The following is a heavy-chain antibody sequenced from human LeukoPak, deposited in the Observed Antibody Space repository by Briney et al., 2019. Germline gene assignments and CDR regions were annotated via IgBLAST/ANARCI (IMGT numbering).Heavy chain of an antibody. CDR1: GFTFSTYA. J-gene: IGHJ4*02. D-gene: IGHD4-23*01. CDR2: ISSGGTT. CDR3: AARQTTVDYYDC. V-gene: IGHV3-23*01. Sequence: GGSLRLSCVGSGFTFSTYAMNWARQAPGKGLEWVSAISSGGTTYYAASVKGRFSISRDKSKNTVYLQKNSMRAEDTAVYYCAARQTTVDYYDCWGQGTLVTVSS.